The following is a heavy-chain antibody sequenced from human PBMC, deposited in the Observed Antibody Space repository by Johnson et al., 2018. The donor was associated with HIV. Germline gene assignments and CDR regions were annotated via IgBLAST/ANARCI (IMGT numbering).Heavy chain of an antibody. D-gene: IGHD3-22*01. CDR1: GFTFDDYA. J-gene: IGHJ3*02. CDR2: ISWNSGSI. CDR3: AKAGRRNTMRVRGAFDI. Sequence: VQLVESGGGLVQPGRSLRLSCAASGFTFDDYAMHWVRQAPGKGLEWVSGISWNSGSIGYTDSVKGRFTISRDNAKNSLYLQMNSLRAEDTSLYYCAKAGRRNTMRVRGAFDIWGQGTMVTVSS. V-gene: IGHV3-9*01.